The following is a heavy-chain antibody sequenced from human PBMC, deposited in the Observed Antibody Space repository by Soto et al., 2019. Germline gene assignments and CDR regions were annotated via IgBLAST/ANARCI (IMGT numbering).Heavy chain of an antibody. Sequence: GGSLRLSCEASGFTLSDYAVSWVRQAPGKGLEWVSSISGGGGSTYYADSVKGRFTISKDNSKSTVYLQMSSLRAEDTAMYYCAKTNSWYGDYWGQGTLVTVSS. V-gene: IGHV3-23*01. CDR2: ISGGGGST. CDR3: AKTNSWYGDY. D-gene: IGHD6-13*01. J-gene: IGHJ4*02. CDR1: GFTLSDYA.